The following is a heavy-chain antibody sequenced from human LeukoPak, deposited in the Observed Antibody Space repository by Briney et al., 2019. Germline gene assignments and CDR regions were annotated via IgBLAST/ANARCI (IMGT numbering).Heavy chain of an antibody. J-gene: IGHJ4*02. CDR1: GGSISSSSYY. Sequence: SETLSLTCTVSGGSISSSSYYWGWIRQPPGKGLEWIGSIYYSGSTYYNPSLKSRVTISVDTSKNQFSLKLSSVTAADTAVYYCARRDNYYGSGNFDSWGQGTLVTVSS. V-gene: IGHV4-39*01. CDR3: ARRDNYYGSGNFDS. D-gene: IGHD3-10*01. CDR2: IYYSGST.